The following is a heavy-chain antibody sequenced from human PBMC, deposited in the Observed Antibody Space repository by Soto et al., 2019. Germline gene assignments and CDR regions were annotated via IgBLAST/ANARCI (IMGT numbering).Heavy chain of an antibody. J-gene: IGHJ4*02. V-gene: IGHV1-69*12. CDR3: AKAWGSPYFIDY. CDR2: IIPIFSTA. CDR1: GGTISSYA. D-gene: IGHD3-16*01. Sequence: QVQLVQSGAEVKKPGSSVKVSCKASGGTISSYAISWVRQAPGQGLEWMGGIIPIFSTANYAQTFQGRVTMTVDVSTLTSLMELSILRSADMAVYYCAKAWGSPYFIDYWGQGTLVIVSS.